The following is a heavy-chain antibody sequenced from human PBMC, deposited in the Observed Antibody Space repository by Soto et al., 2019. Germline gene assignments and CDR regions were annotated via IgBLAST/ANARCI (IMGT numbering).Heavy chain of an antibody. J-gene: IGHJ2*01. D-gene: IGHD3-9*01. CDR1: GFTFSTYA. V-gene: IGHV3-30-3*01. Sequence: QVQLVESGGGVVQPGRSLRLSCAASGFTFSTYAMHWVRQAPGTGLEWLAVISYEGSTTHYLDSVKGRFTISRDNSKNTLDLQMNSLTADDTAVYYCARGYYDLLTGFSYWYFDLWGRGTLVTVSS. CDR3: ARGYYDLLTGFSYWYFDL. CDR2: ISYEGSTT.